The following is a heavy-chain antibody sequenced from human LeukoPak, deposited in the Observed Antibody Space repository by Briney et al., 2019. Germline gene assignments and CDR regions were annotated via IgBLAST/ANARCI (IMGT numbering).Heavy chain of an antibody. CDR1: GFTFSSYS. Sequence: GGSLRLSCAASGFTFSSYSMNWARQAPGKGLEWVSYISSSSSTIYYADSVKGRFTISRDNAKNSLYLQMNSLRAEDTAVYYCARDPSVWSGYYSVFLFSYMDVWGKGTTVTVSS. CDR3: ARDPSVWSGYYSVFLFSYMDV. J-gene: IGHJ6*03. V-gene: IGHV3-48*04. D-gene: IGHD3-3*01. CDR2: ISSSSSTI.